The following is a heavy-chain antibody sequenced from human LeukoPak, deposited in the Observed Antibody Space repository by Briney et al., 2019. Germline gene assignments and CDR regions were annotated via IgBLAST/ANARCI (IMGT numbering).Heavy chain of an antibody. J-gene: IGHJ5*02. V-gene: IGHV3-23*01. CDR3: ARGSSGNYDT. CDR2: ITSSGDNT. CDR1: GFTFSSYA. Sequence: GGSLRLSCAASGFTFSSYAMCWVRQAPGKGLQWVSSITSSGDNTYYADSVKGRFTISRDNTKNTLHLQVNSLRAEDTAVYYCARGSSGNYDTWGQGTLVTVSS. D-gene: IGHD3-22*01.